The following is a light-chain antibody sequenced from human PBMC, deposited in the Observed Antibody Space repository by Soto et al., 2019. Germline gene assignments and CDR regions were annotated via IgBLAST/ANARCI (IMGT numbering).Light chain of an antibody. CDR1: SSDVGGYDY. Sequence: QSALTQPASVSGSPGQSITISCTGTSSDVGGYDYVSWYQQHPGEGPKLMIYDVSNRPSGVSNRFSGSKSGNTASLTISGLQAEDEADYYCSSYTGSSTYVFGSGSKVTVL. V-gene: IGLV2-14*01. CDR2: DVS. J-gene: IGLJ1*01. CDR3: SSYTGSSTYV.